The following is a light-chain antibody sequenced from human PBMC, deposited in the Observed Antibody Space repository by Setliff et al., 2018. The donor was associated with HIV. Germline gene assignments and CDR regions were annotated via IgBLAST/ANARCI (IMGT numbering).Light chain of an antibody. Sequence: QSALTQPPSVSGAPGQRVTISCTGTNSNIGAYYDVNWYQQLPGTAPKLLIYGSSNRPSGVPARFSGFKSGISASLAITGLQAEDEAEYYCQSYDTGLSGLVCGTGTKVTVL. CDR1: NSNIGAYYD. CDR3: QSYDTGLSGLV. V-gene: IGLV1-40*01. J-gene: IGLJ1*01. CDR2: GSS.